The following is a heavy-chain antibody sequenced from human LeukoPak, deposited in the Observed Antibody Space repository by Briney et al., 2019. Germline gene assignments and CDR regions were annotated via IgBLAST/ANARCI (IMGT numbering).Heavy chain of an antibody. J-gene: IGHJ4*02. CDR3: ARADSSSWYQPDY. CDR1: GYTFTGYY. Sequence: ASVKVSCKASGYTFTGYYMHWVRQAPGQGLEWMGWINPNSGGTNYAQRFQGRVTMTRDTSISTAYMELSRLTPGDTAVYYCARADSSSWYQPDYWGQGTLVTVSS. D-gene: IGHD6-13*01. CDR2: INPNSGGT. V-gene: IGHV1-2*02.